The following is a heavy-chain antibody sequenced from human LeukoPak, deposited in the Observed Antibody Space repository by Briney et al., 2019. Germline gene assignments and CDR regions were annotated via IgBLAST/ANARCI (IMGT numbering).Heavy chain of an antibody. Sequence: GGSLRLSCAASGFTFSSYAMSWVRQAPGKGLEWVSAISGSGGSTYYADSVKGRFTISRDNSKNTLYLQMNSLRAEDTVVYYCAKVRYDFWSGSALYYFDYWGQGTLVTVSS. J-gene: IGHJ4*02. CDR1: GFTFSSYA. V-gene: IGHV3-23*01. CDR2: ISGSGGST. CDR3: AKVRYDFWSGSALYYFDY. D-gene: IGHD3-3*01.